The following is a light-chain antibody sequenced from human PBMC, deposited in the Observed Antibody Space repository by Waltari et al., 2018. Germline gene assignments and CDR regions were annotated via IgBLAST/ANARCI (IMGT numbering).Light chain of an antibody. J-gene: IGLJ2*01. CDR2: LNSDGSH. Sequence: QVVLTQSPSASASLGASVKLTCTLSSAHSSYAIAWHQQQPEKGPRYLMKLNSDGSHSRGDGIPDRFSGSSSGAERYLTISRLQSEDEADYFCQAWGTGTKREFGGGTKLTVL. CDR1: SAHSSYA. CDR3: QAWGTGTKRE. V-gene: IGLV4-69*01.